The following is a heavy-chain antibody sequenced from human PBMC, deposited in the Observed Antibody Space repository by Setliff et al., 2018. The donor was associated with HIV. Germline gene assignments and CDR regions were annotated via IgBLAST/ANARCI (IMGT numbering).Heavy chain of an antibody. CDR1: GGSTTSGGYY. D-gene: IGHD3-22*01. CDR3: KADSSGYP. J-gene: IGHJ5*02. CDR2: IYYSGST. V-gene: IGHV4-31*03. Sequence: SETLSLTCSVSGGSTTSGGYYWSWIRQHPGKGLEYIGYIYYSGSTYYNPSLKSRVTMSIDTSTQQFFLNVTSVTAADTAVYYCKADSSGYPWGQGTLVTVSS.